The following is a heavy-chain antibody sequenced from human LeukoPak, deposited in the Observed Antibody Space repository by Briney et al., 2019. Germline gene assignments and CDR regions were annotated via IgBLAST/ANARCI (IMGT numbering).Heavy chain of an antibody. CDR3: AKDRGSSSWTDY. V-gene: IGHV3-33*06. CDR2: IWYDGSNK. D-gene: IGHD6-13*01. J-gene: IGHJ4*02. Sequence: GRSLRLSCAASGFTFSSYGMHWVRQAPGKGLEWVAVIWYDGSNKYYADSVKGRFTISRDNSKNTLYLQMNSLRAEDTAVYYCAKDRGSSSWTDYWGQGTLVTVSS. CDR1: GFTFSSYG.